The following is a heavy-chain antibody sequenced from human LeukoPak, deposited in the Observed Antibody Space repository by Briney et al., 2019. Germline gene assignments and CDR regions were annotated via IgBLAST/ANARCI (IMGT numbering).Heavy chain of an antibody. D-gene: IGHD3-22*01. CDR1: GFTFSSYA. V-gene: IGHV3-23*01. J-gene: IGHJ2*01. CDR2: ISGSGGST. CDR3: AKDRHYYDSSGYYYWNFDL. Sequence: GGSLRLSCAASGFTFSSYAMSWVRQAPGKGLEWVSAISGSGGSTYYADSVKGRFTISRDNSKDTLYLQMNSLRAEDTAVYYCAKDRHYYDSSGYYYWNFDLWGRGTLVTVSS.